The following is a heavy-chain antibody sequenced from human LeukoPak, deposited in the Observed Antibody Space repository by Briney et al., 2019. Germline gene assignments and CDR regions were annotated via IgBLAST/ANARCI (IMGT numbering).Heavy chain of an antibody. CDR3: ATESSLTT. D-gene: IGHD4-11*01. V-gene: IGHV3-30*04. CDR2: ISYDGGFT. Sequence: GGSLRLSCAASGFTLSDYAMDWVRQAPGKGLEWVGDISYDGGFTNSAASVRDRFTISRDNSKNTLYLHMNSLGPEDTAVYYCATESSLTTWGQGTLVTVSS. J-gene: IGHJ4*02. CDR1: GFTLSDYA.